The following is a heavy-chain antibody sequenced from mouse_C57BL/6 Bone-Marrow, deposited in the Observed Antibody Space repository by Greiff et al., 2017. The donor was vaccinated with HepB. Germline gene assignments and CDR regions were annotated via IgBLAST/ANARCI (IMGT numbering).Heavy chain of an antibody. CDR3: ARRRGFAY. CDR1: GYAFSSSW. V-gene: IGHV1-82*01. CDR2: IYPGDGDT. J-gene: IGHJ3*01. Sequence: VQLQQSGPELVKPGASVKISCKASGYAFSSSWINWVKQRPGKGLEWIGRIYPGDGDTNYNGKFKGKATLTADKSSSTAYMQLSSLTSEDSAVYFCARRRGFAYWGQGTLVTVSA.